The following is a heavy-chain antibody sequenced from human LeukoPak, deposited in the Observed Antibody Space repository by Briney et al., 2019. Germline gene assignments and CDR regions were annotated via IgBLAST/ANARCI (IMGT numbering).Heavy chain of an antibody. V-gene: IGHV3-23*01. J-gene: IGHJ6*03. CDR3: WADYYYYYMDV. CDR2: ISGSGGST. Sequence: GGSLRLSCAASGFTFSSYAMSWVRQAPGKGLEWVSAISGSGGSTYYADSVKGRFTISRDNSKNTLYLQMNSLRAEDAAEYYCWADYYYYYMDVWGKGTTVTVSS. CDR1: GFTFSSYA.